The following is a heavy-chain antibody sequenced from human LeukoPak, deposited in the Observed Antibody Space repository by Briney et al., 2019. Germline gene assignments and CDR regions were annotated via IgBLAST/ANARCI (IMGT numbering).Heavy chain of an antibody. J-gene: IGHJ4*02. CDR2: ISSSGILI. D-gene: IGHD6-19*01. V-gene: IGHV3-48*03. Sequence: GGSLRLSCAASGFTFSNYEMNWVRQAPGKGLEGVSFISSSGILIYYADSVKGRFTISRDNVKNSLFLQMDSLRVEDTAVYYCAKVSGSGWHFDHWGQGTLVTVSS. CDR3: AKVSGSGWHFDH. CDR1: GFTFSNYE.